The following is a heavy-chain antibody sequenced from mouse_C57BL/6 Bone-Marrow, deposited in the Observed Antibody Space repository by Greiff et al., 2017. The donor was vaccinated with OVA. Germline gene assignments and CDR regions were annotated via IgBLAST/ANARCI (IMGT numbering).Heavy chain of an antibody. CDR2: IDPENGDT. CDR3: TTEGYYWYFDV. CDR1: GFNIKDDY. Sequence: EVMLVESGAELVRPGASVKLSCTASGFNIKDDYMHWVKQRPEQGLEWIGWIDPENGDTEYASKFQGKATITADTSSNTAYLQLRSLTSEDTAVYYCTTEGYYWYFDVWGTGTTVTVSS. D-gene: IGHD2-2*01. J-gene: IGHJ1*03. V-gene: IGHV14-4*01.